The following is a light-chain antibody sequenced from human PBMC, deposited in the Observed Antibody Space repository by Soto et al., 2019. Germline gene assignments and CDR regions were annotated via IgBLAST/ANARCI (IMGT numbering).Light chain of an antibody. J-gene: IGLJ2*01. CDR3: AAWDDSLNGVV. CDR1: SSNVGSYT. CDR2: SGN. Sequence: QPVLTQPPSASGTPGQRVTISCSGSSSNVGSYTVYWYHQLPGTAPKVLIYSGNRRPSGVPARFSGSKSGTSASLAISGLQSEDEADYYCAAWDDSLNGVVFGGGTKLTVL. V-gene: IGLV1-44*01.